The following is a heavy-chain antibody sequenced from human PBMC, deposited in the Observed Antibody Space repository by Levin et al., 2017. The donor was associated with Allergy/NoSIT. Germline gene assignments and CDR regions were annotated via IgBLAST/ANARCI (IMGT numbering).Heavy chain of an antibody. CDR2: IYYSGST. J-gene: IGHJ4*02. CDR3: ARGAVTTPYYFDY. CDR1: GGSIRSYY. V-gene: IGHV4-59*01. D-gene: IGHD4-17*01. Sequence: SETLSLTCTVSGGSIRSYYWSWIRQSPGKGLEWIGYIYYSGSTNYNPSLKSRVTISVDTSKNQFSLKLNSVTAADTAVYYCARGAVTTPYYFDYWGQGTLVTVSS.